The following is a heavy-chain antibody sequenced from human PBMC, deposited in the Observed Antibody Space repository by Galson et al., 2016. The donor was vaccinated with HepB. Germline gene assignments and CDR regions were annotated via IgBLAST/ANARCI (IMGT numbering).Heavy chain of an antibody. CDR2: FDPEDGET. CDR1: GYTLTELF. D-gene: IGHD1-26*01. Sequence: SVKVSCKVFGYTLTELFIHWVRQAPGIGLEWMGNFDPEDGETYSAQKFQGRVTMTEDTSTDTAYMELSSLRFEDTAVYYCATGGATEGGLYFDYWGQGTLVTVSS. J-gene: IGHJ4*02. CDR3: ATGGATEGGLYFDY. V-gene: IGHV1-24*01.